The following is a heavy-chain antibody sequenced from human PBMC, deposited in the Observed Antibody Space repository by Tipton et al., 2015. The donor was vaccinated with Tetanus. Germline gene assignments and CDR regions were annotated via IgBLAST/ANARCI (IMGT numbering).Heavy chain of an antibody. CDR3: ARESASRNFYFDF. CDR1: GGTFGENS. J-gene: IGHJ4*02. CDR2: MTPIFGSG. V-gene: IGHV1-69*01. Sequence: QLVQSGPEVKKPGSSVRVSCKASGGTFGENSVAWVRRAPGQGLEWMGAMTPIFGSGTYAKKFQGRLTFTADESTETTYMELRSLTTEDTAFDFCARESASRNFYFDFWGQGTLVTVS. D-gene: IGHD1-14*01.